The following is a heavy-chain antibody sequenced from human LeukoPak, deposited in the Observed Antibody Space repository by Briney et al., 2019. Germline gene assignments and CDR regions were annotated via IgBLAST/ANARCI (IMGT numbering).Heavy chain of an antibody. J-gene: IGHJ4*02. CDR3: AKRGNWGFFDY. D-gene: IGHD7-27*01. Sequence: SETLSLTCTVSGCSISSNYYWGWIRQPPGKGLGWIGSIYHSGSTYYNPSLKSRVTILIDTSKNQFSLKLSSVTAADTAVYYCAKRGNWGFFDYWGQGTLVTVSS. CDR1: GCSISSNYY. V-gene: IGHV4-38-2*02. CDR2: IYHSGST.